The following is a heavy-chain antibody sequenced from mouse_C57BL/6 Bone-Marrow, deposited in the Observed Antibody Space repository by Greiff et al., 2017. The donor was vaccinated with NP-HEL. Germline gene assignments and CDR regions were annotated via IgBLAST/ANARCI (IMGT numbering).Heavy chain of an antibody. CDR2: IWSGGGT. CDR3: ARKPLYYGSSYNGMDY. J-gene: IGHJ4*01. D-gene: IGHD1-1*01. Sequence: QVQLKESGPGLVQPSPSLSIPCTVSGFSLTSYGVHWVRQSPGKGLEWLGVIWSGGGTDYNAAFIPRLSTSKDNSKSQASFKTHSLQADDAAIYYCARKPLYYGSSYNGMDYWGQGTSVTVSA. V-gene: IGHV2-2*01. CDR1: GFSLTSYG.